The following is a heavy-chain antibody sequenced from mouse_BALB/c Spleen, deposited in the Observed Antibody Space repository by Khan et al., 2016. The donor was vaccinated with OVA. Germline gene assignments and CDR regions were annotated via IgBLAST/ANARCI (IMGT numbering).Heavy chain of an antibody. CDR3: ARKNYNGYAMAY. D-gene: IGHD1-1*01. CDR1: GYSITSDYA. J-gene: IGHJ4*01. V-gene: IGHV3-2*02. CDR2: ISYGGST. Sequence: EVQLVETGPGLVKPSQSLSLTCTVTGYSITSDYAWDWIRQFPGNKLEWMGYISYGGSTSYNPSLKSRISITRDTSKNQFFLQLNSVTTEDTATFYCARKNYNGYAMAYWGQGTSVTVSS.